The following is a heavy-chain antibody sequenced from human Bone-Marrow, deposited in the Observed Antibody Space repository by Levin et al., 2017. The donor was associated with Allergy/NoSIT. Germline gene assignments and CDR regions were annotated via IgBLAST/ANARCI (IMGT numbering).Heavy chain of an antibody. CDR1: GGTFRGYT. CDR3: ARERLRDYDLLTGPQDLDH. V-gene: IGHV1-69*13. CDR2: IIPIFGTA. J-gene: IGHJ5*02. D-gene: IGHD3-9*01. Sequence: GASVKVSCEASGGTFRGYTVTWVRQAPGHGLEWMGGIIPIFGTANYAQKFQGRVTITANDSTSTAYMELTSLKSEDTAVYYCARERLRDYDLLTGPQDLDHWGQGTLVTVSS.